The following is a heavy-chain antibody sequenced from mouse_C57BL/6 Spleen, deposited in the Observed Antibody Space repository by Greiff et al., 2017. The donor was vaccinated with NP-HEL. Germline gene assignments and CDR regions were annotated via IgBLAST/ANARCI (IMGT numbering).Heavy chain of an antibody. CDR1: GYTFTSYW. CDR3: ARRGGDIRSNHWYFDV. Sequence: QVQLQQPGAELVKPGASVKMSCKASGYTFTSYWITWVKQRPGQGLEWIGDIYPGSGSTNYNEKFKSKATLTVDTSSSTAYMQLSSLTSEDSAVYYCARRGGDIRSNHWYFDVWGTGTTVTVSS. J-gene: IGHJ1*03. CDR2: IYPGSGST. V-gene: IGHV1-55*01. D-gene: IGHD1-3*01.